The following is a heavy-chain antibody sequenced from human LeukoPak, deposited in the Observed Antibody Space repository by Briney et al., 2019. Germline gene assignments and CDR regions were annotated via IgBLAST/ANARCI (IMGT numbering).Heavy chain of an antibody. CDR1: GGTFSSYA. CDR2: IIPIFGTA. V-gene: IGHV1-69*13. D-gene: IGHD3-22*01. Sequence: SVKVSCKASGGTFSSYAISWVRQAPGRGIEWMGGIIPIFGTANYAQKFQGRVTITADESTSPAYMELSSLRSEDTAVYYCATYYYDSSGYLSLFDYWGQGNLVTVFS. CDR3: ATYYYDSSGYLSLFDY. J-gene: IGHJ4*02.